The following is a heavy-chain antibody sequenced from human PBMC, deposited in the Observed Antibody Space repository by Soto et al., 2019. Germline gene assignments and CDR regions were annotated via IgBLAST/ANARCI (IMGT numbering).Heavy chain of an antibody. V-gene: IGHV3-53*02. J-gene: IGHJ6*02. Sequence: EVQLMETGGGLIQPGGSLRLSCAGSGLSVSSNYMSWVRQVPGKGLEWVSIIYTDGTTYYAESVKGRFTISRDNSKNTLYLQMNTLGADDTAVYYCAISQDFWGGYYIYYGMDVRGQGTTVTVSS. CDR2: IYTDGTT. D-gene: IGHD3-3*01. CDR1: GLSVSSNY. CDR3: AISQDFWGGYYIYYGMDV.